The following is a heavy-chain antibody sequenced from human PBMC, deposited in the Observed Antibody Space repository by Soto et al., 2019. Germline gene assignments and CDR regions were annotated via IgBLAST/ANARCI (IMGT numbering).Heavy chain of an antibody. CDR1: GGSISSDDYY. V-gene: IGHV4-30-4*01. J-gene: IGHJ4*02. CDR2: IYYSGST. CDR3: TRSHYFDY. Sequence: SETLSLTCTVSGGSISSDDYYWSWIRQPPGKGLECIGYIYYSGSTYYNPSLKSRVTMSVDASRNLFSLKLSSVTAADTAVYFCTRSHYFDYWGQGALVTVSS.